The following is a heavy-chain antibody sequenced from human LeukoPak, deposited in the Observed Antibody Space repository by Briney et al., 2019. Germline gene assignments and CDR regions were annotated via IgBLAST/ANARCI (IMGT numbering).Heavy chain of an antibody. CDR2: IYYSGST. D-gene: IGHD3-10*01. CDR1: GGSISSYY. Sequence: SETLSLTCTVSGGSISSYYWSWIRQPPGKGLEWIGYIYYSGSTNYNPSLKSRVTISVDTSKNQFSLKLSSVTAADTAVYYCARVLGFGEDSGMDVWGQGTTVTVSS. V-gene: IGHV4-59*01. J-gene: IGHJ6*02. CDR3: ARVLGFGEDSGMDV.